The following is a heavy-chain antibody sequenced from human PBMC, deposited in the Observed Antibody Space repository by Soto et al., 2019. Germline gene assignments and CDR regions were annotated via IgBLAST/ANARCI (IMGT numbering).Heavy chain of an antibody. CDR1: GYSFTNND. CDR3: ARMETFGSLNWFDP. CDR2: MNPGSGDT. J-gene: IGHJ5*02. V-gene: IGHV1-8*01. Sequence: ASVKVSCKASGYSFTNNDVSWVRQATGQWLERMGWMNPGSGDTGYAQKFQGRVTMTRDISIATAYMELNNLRSDDTAIYYCARMETFGSLNWFDPWGQGTLVTVPQ. D-gene: IGHD3-16*01.